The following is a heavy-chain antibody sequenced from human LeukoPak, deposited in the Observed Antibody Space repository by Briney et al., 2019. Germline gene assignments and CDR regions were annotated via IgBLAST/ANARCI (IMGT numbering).Heavy chain of an antibody. J-gene: IGHJ6*02. V-gene: IGHV4-34*01. CDR2: INHSGST. CDR3: ARGGRYYYYYGMDV. CDR1: GGSFSGYY. Sequence: SETLSLTCAVYGGSFSGYYWSWIRQPPGKGLEWIGEINHSGSTNYNPSLKSRVTISVDTSKNQFSLKLSSVTAADTAVYYCARGGRYYYYYGMDVWGQGTTVTVSS.